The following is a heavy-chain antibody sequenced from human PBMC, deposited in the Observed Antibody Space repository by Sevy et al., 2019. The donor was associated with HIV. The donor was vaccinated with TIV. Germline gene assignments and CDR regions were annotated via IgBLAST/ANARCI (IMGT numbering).Heavy chain of an antibody. D-gene: IGHD3-22*01. CDR3: ARDWAPGYYYDAIGVKRDYYFDY. J-gene: IGHJ4*02. Sequence: ASVKVSCKASDYTFSTQGFNWVRQAPGQGLEWMGWISAYNGNTKYARKFQGRVTMTTDTSTSTAYMELRSLTHDDTAVYYCARDWAPGYYYDAIGVKRDYYFDYWGQGTLVTVSS. V-gene: IGHV1-18*01. CDR1: DYTFSTQG. CDR2: ISAYNGNT.